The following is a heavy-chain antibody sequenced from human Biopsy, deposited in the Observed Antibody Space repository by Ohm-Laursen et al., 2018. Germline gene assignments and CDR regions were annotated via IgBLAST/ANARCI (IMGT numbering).Heavy chain of an antibody. CDR2: INPATGET. CDR3: AKPSGGVSTIGFDP. V-gene: IGHV1-2*02. Sequence: ASVKVSCKTSGYTFNAYYIHWMRQAPGQGLKWMGWINPATGETRYVQRFQGRVTMTRDTSVTTAYMQLSSLTSDDTALYYCAKPSGGVSTIGFDPWGQGTQVIVSS. J-gene: IGHJ5*02. CDR1: GYTFNAYY. D-gene: IGHD3-16*01.